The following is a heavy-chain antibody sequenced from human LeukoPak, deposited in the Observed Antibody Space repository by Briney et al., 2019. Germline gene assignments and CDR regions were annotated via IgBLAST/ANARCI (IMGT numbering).Heavy chain of an antibody. CDR2: ISSSGSTI. CDR1: GFTFSSYE. CDR3: ARGVGSGKPTEY. Sequence: GGSLKLSCAASGFTFSSYEMNWVRQAPGKGLEWVSYISSSGSTIYYADSVKGRFTISRDNAKNSLYLQMNSLRAEDTAVYYCARGVGSGKPTEYWGQGALVTVSS. V-gene: IGHV3-48*03. J-gene: IGHJ4*02. D-gene: IGHD3-10*01.